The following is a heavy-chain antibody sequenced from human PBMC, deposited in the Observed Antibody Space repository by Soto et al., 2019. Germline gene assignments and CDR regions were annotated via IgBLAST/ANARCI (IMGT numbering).Heavy chain of an antibody. CDR3: ARVEDWFDP. J-gene: IGHJ5*02. V-gene: IGHV4-30-2*05. CDR2: MYHSGST. Sequence: SETLSLTCAVSGGSISSGGYSWSWIRQPPGKGLEWIGYMYHSGSTYYNPSLKSRVTISVDTSKNQFSLKLSSVTAADTAVYYCARVEDWFDPWGQGTLVTV. CDR1: GGSISSGGYS.